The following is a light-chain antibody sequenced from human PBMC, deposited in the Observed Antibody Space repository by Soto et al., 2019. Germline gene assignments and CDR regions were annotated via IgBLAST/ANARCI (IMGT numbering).Light chain of an antibody. CDR1: QSVSSY. CDR3: QQRSNWPST. V-gene: IGKV3-11*01. CDR2: DAS. Sequence: EIVLTQSPATLSLSPGERAALSCRASQSVSSYLAWYQQKPGQAPRLLIYDASKRAPGIPARFTGSGSGTDFTLTISSLXPEDFAVYFCQQRSNWPSTFGGGTKVEI. J-gene: IGKJ4*01.